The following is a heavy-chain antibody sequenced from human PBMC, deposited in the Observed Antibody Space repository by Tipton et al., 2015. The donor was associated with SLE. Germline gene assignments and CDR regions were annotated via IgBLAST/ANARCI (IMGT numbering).Heavy chain of an antibody. D-gene: IGHD6-19*01. CDR3: ARDHSLSSGWYFDL. CDR2: ISSKGGSA. Sequence: GSLRLSCAASGISFSDFAMYWVRQAPGKELEYVSAISSKGGSAYYANSVKGRFTISRGNSKNTLYLQMGSLRVEDMGVYYCARDHSLSSGWYFDLWGRGTLVTVSS. CDR1: GISFSDFA. V-gene: IGHV3-64*01. J-gene: IGHJ2*01.